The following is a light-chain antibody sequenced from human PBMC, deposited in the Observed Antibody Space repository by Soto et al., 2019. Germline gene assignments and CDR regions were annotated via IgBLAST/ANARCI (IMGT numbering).Light chain of an antibody. CDR1: SSNIGAGYD. J-gene: IGLJ1*01. Sequence: QPVLTQPPSVSGAPGQRVTISCTGTSSNIGAGYDVHWYQQLPGTAPKLLIYGDINRPSGVPDRFSGSKSGSSASLAITGLQAEDEADYYCQSYDSRLTAYVFGTGTKLTVL. CDR2: GDI. V-gene: IGLV1-40*01. CDR3: QSYDSRLTAYV.